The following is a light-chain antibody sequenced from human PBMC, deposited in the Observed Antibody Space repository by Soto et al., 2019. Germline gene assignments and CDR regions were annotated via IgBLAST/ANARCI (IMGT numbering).Light chain of an antibody. V-gene: IGKV1-17*01. J-gene: IGKJ3*01. CDR1: QGINNL. Sequence: DLQMTQSPSSLSASVGDRVTITCRASQGINNLLGWYQQGPGKAPKRLIYAASNLEEGVPSRFNASGSGTEITLTLSRLHPDDAATYYCLHHDTFPVTFSPGTKVDVK. CDR3: LHHDTFPVT. CDR2: AAS.